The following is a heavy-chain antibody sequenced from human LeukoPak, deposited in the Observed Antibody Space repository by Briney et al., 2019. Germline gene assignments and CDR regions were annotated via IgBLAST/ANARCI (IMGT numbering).Heavy chain of an antibody. CDR1: GGSISSYY. CDR2: IYYSGST. CDR3: ARVPHAFDI. V-gene: IGHV4-59*01. Sequence: SETLSLTCTVSGGSISSYYWSWIRQPPGKGLEWIGYIYYSGSTNYNPSLTSRVTISVDTSKNQFSLKLSSVTAADTAVYYCARVPHAFDIWGQGTMVTVSS. J-gene: IGHJ3*02.